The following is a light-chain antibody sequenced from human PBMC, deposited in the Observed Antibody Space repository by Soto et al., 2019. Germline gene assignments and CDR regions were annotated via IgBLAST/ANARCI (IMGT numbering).Light chain of an antibody. CDR3: QTWGATVV. J-gene: IGLJ2*01. Sequence: QLVLTQSPSASASLGASVKLTCTLSSVHSTYAIAWHQHQQEKGPRFLMKLNSDGSYTKGDGIPDRFTGSSSGAERYLSISSLLSEDEADYYCQTWGATVVFGGGTKLTVL. CDR1: SVHSTYA. V-gene: IGLV4-69*01. CDR2: LNSDGSY.